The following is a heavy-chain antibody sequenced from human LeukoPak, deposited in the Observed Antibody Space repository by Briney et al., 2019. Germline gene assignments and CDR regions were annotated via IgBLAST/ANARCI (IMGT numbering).Heavy chain of an antibody. V-gene: IGHV3-21*01. CDR2: ISSSSSYI. CDR3: ARDGSDGDYLDY. D-gene: IGHD3-10*01. J-gene: IGHJ4*02. CDR1: GFTFGSYS. Sequence: PGGSLRLSCAASGFTFGSYSMNWVRQAPGKGLEWVSSISSSSSYIYYADSVKGRFTISRDNAKNSLYLQMNSLRAEDTAVYYCARDGSDGDYLDYWGQGTLVTVSS.